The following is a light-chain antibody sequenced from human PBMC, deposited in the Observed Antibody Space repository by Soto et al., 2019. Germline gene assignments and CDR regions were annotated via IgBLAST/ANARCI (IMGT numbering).Light chain of an antibody. V-gene: IGKV4-1*01. Sequence: DIVMTQSPDSLAVSLGERATINCKSSQTVLYSSNNKNYLAWYQQKPGQPPKLLIYWASTRQSGVPDRFSGSGSGTDFTLTISSLQAEDVAVYYCQQYYSTPLTFGGGTNVELK. J-gene: IGKJ4*01. CDR1: QTVLYSSNNKNY. CDR2: WAS. CDR3: QQYYSTPLT.